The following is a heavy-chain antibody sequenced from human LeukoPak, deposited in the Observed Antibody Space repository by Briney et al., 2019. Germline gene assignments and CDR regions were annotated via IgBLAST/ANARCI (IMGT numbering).Heavy chain of an antibody. J-gene: IGHJ3*02. CDR2: INPSGGST. CDR3: ARVARTTVVTPGAFDI. D-gene: IGHD4-23*01. V-gene: IGHV1-46*01. CDR1: GYTFTSYY. Sequence: ASVKVSCKASGYTFTSYYMHWVRQAPGQGLEWMGIINPSGGSTSYAQKFQGRVTMTRDTSTSTVYMELSSLRSEDTAVYYCARVARTTVVTPGAFDIWGRGTMVTVSS.